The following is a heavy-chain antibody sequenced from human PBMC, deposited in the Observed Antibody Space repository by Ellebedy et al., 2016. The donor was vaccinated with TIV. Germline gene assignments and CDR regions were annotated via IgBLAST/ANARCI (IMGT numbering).Heavy chain of an antibody. CDR3: ARVHRGGHCSSTNCFASDAFDI. CDR2: IWYDGSIK. CDR1: GLTFSRYG. V-gene: IGHV3-33*01. D-gene: IGHD2-2*01. J-gene: IGHJ3*02. Sequence: GESLKIPCAASGLTFSRYGMHWIRQAPDKGLEWVAVIWYDGSIKYLADSVKGRFTISRDNFNNTLYLQMNSLRAEDTAVYYCARVHRGGHCSSTNCFASDAFDIWGQGTMVTVSS.